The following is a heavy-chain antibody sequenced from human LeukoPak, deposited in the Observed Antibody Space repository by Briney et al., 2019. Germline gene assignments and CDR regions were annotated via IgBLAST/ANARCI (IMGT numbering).Heavy chain of an antibody. CDR3: ARVDDTSGYFYKFDY. Sequence: SETLSLTCSVSGGSISNYYWSWIRQPPGKGLVWIAYIHYSGNTNYNPSLKSRVTISVDTSKNQFSLKLASVTAADTAVYYCARVDDTSGYFYKFDYWGQGTLVTVSS. D-gene: IGHD3-22*01. V-gene: IGHV4-59*01. CDR1: GGSISNYY. CDR2: IHYSGNT. J-gene: IGHJ4*02.